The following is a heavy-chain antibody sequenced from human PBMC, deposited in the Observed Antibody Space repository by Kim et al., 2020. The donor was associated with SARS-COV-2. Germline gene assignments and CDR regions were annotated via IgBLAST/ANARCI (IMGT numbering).Heavy chain of an antibody. Sequence: YAQKFKGRVTITADKSTSTAYMELSSLRSEDMAVYYCARKSYYDSSGYDAWGQGTLVTVSS. D-gene: IGHD3-22*01. V-gene: IGHV1-69*02. J-gene: IGHJ5*02. CDR3: ARKSYYDSSGYDA.